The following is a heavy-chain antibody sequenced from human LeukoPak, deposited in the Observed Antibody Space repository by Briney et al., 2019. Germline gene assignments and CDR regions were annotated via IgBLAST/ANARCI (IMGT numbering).Heavy chain of an antibody. J-gene: IGHJ4*02. V-gene: IGHV3-23*01. CDR3: AKDTIAARPRYFDY. Sequence: PGGSLRLSCAASGFTFSTFAMIWVRQPPGKGLEWVSSIFPSGGEIHYADSVKGRFTISRDNSKNTLYLQMNSLRAEDTAVYYCAKDTIAARPRYFDYWGQGTLVTVSS. D-gene: IGHD6-6*01. CDR1: GFTFSTFA. CDR2: IFPSGGEI.